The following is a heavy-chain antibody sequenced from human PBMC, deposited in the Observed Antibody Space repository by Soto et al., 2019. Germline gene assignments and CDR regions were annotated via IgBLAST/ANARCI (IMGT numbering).Heavy chain of an antibody. D-gene: IGHD6-6*01. J-gene: IGHJ6*02. CDR3: ARERYSSSYYYYGMDV. Sequence: QVQRVESGGGVVQPGRSLRLSCAASGFTFSSYGMHWVRQAPGKGLEWVAVIWYDGSNKYYADSVKGRFTISRDNSKNTLYMQMNSLRAEDTAVYYCARERYSSSYYYYGMDVWGQGTTVTVSS. V-gene: IGHV3-33*01. CDR1: GFTFSSYG. CDR2: IWYDGSNK.